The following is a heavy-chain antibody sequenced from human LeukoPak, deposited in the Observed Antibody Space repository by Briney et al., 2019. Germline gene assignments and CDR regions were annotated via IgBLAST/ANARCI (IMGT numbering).Heavy chain of an antibody. Sequence: SETLSLTCAVYGGSFSGYYWSWIRQPPGKGLEWIGYIYYSGSTNYNPSLKSRVTISVDTSKNQFSLKLSSVTAADTAVYYCARHSPYYYGSGSFYFVYGGRGPRVTVSS. D-gene: IGHD3-10*01. CDR2: IYYSGST. J-gene: IGHJ4*02. CDR1: GGSFSGYY. CDR3: ARHSPYYYGSGSFYFVY. V-gene: IGHV4-59*08.